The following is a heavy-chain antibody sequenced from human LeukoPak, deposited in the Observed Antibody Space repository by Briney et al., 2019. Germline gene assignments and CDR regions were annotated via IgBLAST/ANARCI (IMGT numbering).Heavy chain of an antibody. CDR2: IYTSGST. D-gene: IGHD3-10*01. CDR3: ARDWEDYYGSGNWFDP. Sequence: PSETLSLTCTVSGGSISSSSYYWSWIRQPAGKGLEWIGRIYTSGSTNYNPSLKSRVTISVDTSKNQFSLKLSSVTAADTAVYYCARDWEDYYGSGNWFDPWGQGTLVTVSS. J-gene: IGHJ5*02. V-gene: IGHV4-61*02. CDR1: GGSISSSSYY.